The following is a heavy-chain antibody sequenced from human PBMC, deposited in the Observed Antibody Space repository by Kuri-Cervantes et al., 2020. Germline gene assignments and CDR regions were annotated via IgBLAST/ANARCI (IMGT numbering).Heavy chain of an antibody. J-gene: IGHJ6*02. V-gene: IGHV1-8*02. CDR1: GYTFTGYY. CDR3: ARGRYRGGDCYYYYYYGMDV. D-gene: IGHD2-21*02. Sequence: ASVKVSCKASGYTFTGYYMHWVRQATGRGLEWMGWMNPNSGNTGYAQKFQGRVTMTRNTSISTAYMELSSLRSEDTAVYYCARGRYRGGDCYYYYYYGMDVWGQGTTVTDSS. CDR2: MNPNSGNT.